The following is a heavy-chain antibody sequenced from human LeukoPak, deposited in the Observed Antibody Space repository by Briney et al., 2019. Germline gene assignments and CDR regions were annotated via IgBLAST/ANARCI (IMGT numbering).Heavy chain of an antibody. V-gene: IGHV1-2*06. J-gene: IGHJ4*02. CDR3: ARELHIVVVPAANPGGY. Sequence: ASVKVSCKASGYTFTGYYMHWVRQAPGQGLEWMGRINPNSGGTNYAQKFQGRVTMTRDTSISTAYMELSRLRSDDTAAYYCARELHIVVVPAANPGGYWGQGTLVTVSS. D-gene: IGHD2-2*01. CDR1: GYTFTGYY. CDR2: INPNSGGT.